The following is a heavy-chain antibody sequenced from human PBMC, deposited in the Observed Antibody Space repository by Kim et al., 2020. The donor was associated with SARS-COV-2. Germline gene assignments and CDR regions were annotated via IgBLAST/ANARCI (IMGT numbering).Heavy chain of an antibody. V-gene: IGHV4-34*01. CDR1: GGSFSGYY. Sequence: SETLSLTCAVYGGSFSGYYWSWIRQPPGKGLEWIGEINHSGSSKYNPSLKSRVTISVDTSKNQFSLKLSSVTAADTAVYYCARDRGTMFGVVIINDAFDIWGQGTMVTVSS. CDR3: ARDRGTMFGVVIINDAFDI. CDR2: INHSGSS. D-gene: IGHD3-3*01. J-gene: IGHJ3*02.